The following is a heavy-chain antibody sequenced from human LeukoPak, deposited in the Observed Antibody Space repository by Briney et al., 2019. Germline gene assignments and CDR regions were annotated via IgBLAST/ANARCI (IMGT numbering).Heavy chain of an antibody. CDR2: INPNSGGT. D-gene: IGHD6-6*01. V-gene: IGHV1-2*02. J-gene: IGHJ4*02. Sequence: ASVKVSCKASGYTFTGYYMHWVRQAPGQGLEWMGWINPNSGGTNYAQKFQGRVTMTRDTSISTAYMELSRLRSDDTAVYYCARTYSSSFVYYFDYWGQGTLVTVSS. CDR1: GYTFTGYY. CDR3: ARTYSSSFVYYFDY.